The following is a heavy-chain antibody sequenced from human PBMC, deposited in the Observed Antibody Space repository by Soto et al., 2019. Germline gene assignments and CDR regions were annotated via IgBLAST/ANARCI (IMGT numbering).Heavy chain of an antibody. V-gene: IGHV1-69*13. CDR2: IIPIFGTA. J-gene: IGHJ6*02. CDR3: ARDSTVTTSGYYGMDV. Sequence: SVKVSCKASGGTFSSYAISWVRQAPGQGLEWMGGIIPIFGTANYAQKFQGRVTITADESTSTAYMELSSLRSEDTAVYYCARDSTVTTSGYYGMDVWGQGTTVTVSS. D-gene: IGHD4-17*01. CDR1: GGTFSSYA.